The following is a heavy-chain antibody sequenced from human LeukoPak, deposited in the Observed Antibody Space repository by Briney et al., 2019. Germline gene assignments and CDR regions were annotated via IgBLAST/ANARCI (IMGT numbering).Heavy chain of an antibody. Sequence: GVSLRLPCAASGFTFSSYGMHWVRQAPGKGLEWVAFIRYDGSNKYYADSVKARFTISRDNSKNTLYLQMNSLRAEDTAVYYCAKSGADYGVFDYWGQGTLVTVSS. CDR2: IRYDGSNK. V-gene: IGHV3-30*02. J-gene: IGHJ4*02. CDR3: AKSGADYGVFDY. CDR1: GFTFSSYG. D-gene: IGHD4-17*01.